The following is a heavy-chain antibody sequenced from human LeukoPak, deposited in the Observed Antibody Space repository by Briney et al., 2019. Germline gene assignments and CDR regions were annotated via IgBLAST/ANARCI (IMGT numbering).Heavy chain of an antibody. Sequence: GGSLRLSCAASGFSFSVYEIHWVRQAPGKGLEWVSGITGTSDSTYYADFVKGRFSIFRDNPKNTLSLQMHSLRAEDTAIYYCAKDYHTTDSNSDPFDYWGQGTLVTVSS. CDR3: AKDYHTTDSNSDPFDY. V-gene: IGHV3-23*01. CDR1: GFSFSVYE. CDR2: ITGTSDST. D-gene: IGHD1-7*01. J-gene: IGHJ4*02.